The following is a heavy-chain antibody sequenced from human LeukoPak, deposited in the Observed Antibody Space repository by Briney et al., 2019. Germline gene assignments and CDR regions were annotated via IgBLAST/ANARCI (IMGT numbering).Heavy chain of an antibody. CDR2: FSSSSSTI. V-gene: IGHV3-48*01. J-gene: IGHJ4*02. CDR3: AKDPVPAATTTRDY. CDR1: GFTFSSYS. Sequence: GGSLRLSCAASGFTFSSYSMNWVRQAPGKGLEWVSYFSSSSSTIYYADSVKGRFTISRDNAKNSLYLQMNSLRAEDTAVYYCAKDPVPAATTTRDYWGQGTLVTVSS. D-gene: IGHD2-2*01.